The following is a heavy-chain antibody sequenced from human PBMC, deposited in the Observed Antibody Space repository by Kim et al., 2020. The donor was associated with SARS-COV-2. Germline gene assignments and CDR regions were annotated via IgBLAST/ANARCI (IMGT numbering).Heavy chain of an antibody. D-gene: IGHD6-13*01. CDR1: GYTFTSYA. V-gene: IGHV1-3*01. CDR3: ARGPPLAAAGNYYFDY. CDR2: INAGNGNT. J-gene: IGHJ4*02. Sequence: ASVKVSCKASGYTFTSYAMHWVHQAPGQRLEWMGWINAGNGNTKYSQKFQGRVTITRDTSASTAYMELSSLRSEDTAVYYCARGPPLAAAGNYYFDYWGQGTLVTVSS.